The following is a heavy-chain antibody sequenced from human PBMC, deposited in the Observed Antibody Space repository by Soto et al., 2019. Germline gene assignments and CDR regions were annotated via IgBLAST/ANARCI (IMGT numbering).Heavy chain of an antibody. Sequence: ASVKVSCKASGYTFTSYDINWVRQATGQGLEYLGWMNPNSGNTGYVQKFQGRVTISRDNSKNTLYLQMNSLRAEDTAVYYCARGGTGYYHFDYWGQGTLVTVSS. CDR1: GYTFTSYD. J-gene: IGHJ4*02. V-gene: IGHV1-8*01. D-gene: IGHD3-9*01. CDR3: ARGGTGYYHFDY. CDR2: MNPNSGNT.